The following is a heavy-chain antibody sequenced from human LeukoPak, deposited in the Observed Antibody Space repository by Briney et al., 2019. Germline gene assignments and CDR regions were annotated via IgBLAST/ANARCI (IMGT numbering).Heavy chain of an antibody. Sequence: SSQTLSLTCTVSGGSISSSSYYWGWIRQPPGKGLEWIGSIYYSGSTYYNPSLKSRVTISVDTSKNQFSLKLSSVTAADTAVYYCARVLGSFDYWGQGTLVTVSS. V-gene: IGHV4-39*07. J-gene: IGHJ4*02. CDR1: GGSISSSSYY. D-gene: IGHD2/OR15-2a*01. CDR2: IYYSGST. CDR3: ARVLGSFDY.